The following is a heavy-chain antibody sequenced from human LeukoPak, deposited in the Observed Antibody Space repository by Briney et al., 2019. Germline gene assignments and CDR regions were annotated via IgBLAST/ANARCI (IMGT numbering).Heavy chain of an antibody. CDR3: ALVLRFLEWPPPHYYMDV. D-gene: IGHD3-3*01. Sequence: SETLPLTCAVYGGSLSGYYWSWIRQPPWKGVDWIGEINHSGSTNHNPSLKSRVTISVDTSKNQFSLKLSSVTAADPAVYYCALVLRFLEWPPPHYYMDVWGKGTTVTVSS. V-gene: IGHV4-34*01. CDR2: INHSGST. CDR1: GGSLSGYY. J-gene: IGHJ6*03.